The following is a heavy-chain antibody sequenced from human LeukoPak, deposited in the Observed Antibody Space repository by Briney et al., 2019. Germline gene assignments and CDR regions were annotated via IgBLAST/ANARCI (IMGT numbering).Heavy chain of an antibody. D-gene: IGHD6-19*01. CDR1: GFTLSSYG. CDR3: ARGIAVAGTDY. Sequence: GGSLRLSCVASGFTLSSYGMHWVRQAPGKGLEWVAVIWYDGSNKYYADSVKGRFTISRDNSKNTLYLQMNSLRAEDTAVYYCARGIAVAGTDYWGQGTLVTVSS. CDR2: IWYDGSNK. V-gene: IGHV3-33*08. J-gene: IGHJ4*02.